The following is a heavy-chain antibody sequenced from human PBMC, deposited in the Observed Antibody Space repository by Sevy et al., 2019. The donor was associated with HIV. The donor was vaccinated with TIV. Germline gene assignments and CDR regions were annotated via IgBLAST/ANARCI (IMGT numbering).Heavy chain of an antibody. Sequence: GGCLRLSCAASGFTFNTYAMHCVRQPPGKGLEWVAVIWNDGSEKYYADSVEGRFTISRDNSKNMLYLQMNSLRAEDTAVFFCARDPLYHYGSGTFYRFYYGMDVWGQGTTVTVSS. CDR3: ARDPLYHYGSGTFYRFYYGMDV. V-gene: IGHV3-33*01. CDR1: GFTFNTYA. J-gene: IGHJ6*02. D-gene: IGHD3-10*01. CDR2: IWNDGSEK.